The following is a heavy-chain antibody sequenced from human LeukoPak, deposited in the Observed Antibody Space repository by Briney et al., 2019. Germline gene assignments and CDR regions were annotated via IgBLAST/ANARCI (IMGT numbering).Heavy chain of an antibody. J-gene: IGHJ4*02. CDR3: ARSRDGYPIFLDY. D-gene: IGHD5-24*01. CDR1: GGSISSYY. V-gene: IGHV4-59*01. CDR2: IYYSGST. Sequence: MPSETLSLTCTVSGGSISSYYWSWIRQPPGKGLEWIGYIYYSGSTNYNPSLKSRVTISVDTSKNQFSLKLSSVTAADTAVYYCARSRDGYPIFLDYWGQGTLVTVSS.